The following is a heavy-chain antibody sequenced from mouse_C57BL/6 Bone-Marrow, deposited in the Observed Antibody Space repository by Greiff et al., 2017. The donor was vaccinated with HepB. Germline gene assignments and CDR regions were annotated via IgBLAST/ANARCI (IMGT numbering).Heavy chain of an antibody. Sequence: EVKLVESGAELVKPGASVKLSCTASGFNIKDYYMHWVKQRTEQGLEWIGRIDPEDGETKYAPKFQGKATITADTSSNTAYLQLSSLTSEDTAVYYCASFITTVVATGDYWGQGTTLTVSS. D-gene: IGHD1-1*01. CDR1: GFNIKDYY. CDR2: IDPEDGET. J-gene: IGHJ2*01. V-gene: IGHV14-2*01. CDR3: ASFITTVVATGDY.